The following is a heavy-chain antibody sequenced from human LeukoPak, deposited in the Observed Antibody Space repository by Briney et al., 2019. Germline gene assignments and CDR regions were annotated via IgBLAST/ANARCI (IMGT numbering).Heavy chain of an antibody. V-gene: IGHV3-74*01. J-gene: IGHJ4*02. D-gene: IGHD6-13*01. Sequence: GGSLRLSCAASGFTFSYHWMHWVRQVPGRGLAWVSRIDSDGSSTTYADSVKGRFTISRDNAKNTLYLQMNSLRAEDTAVYYCASSPIAAAEGYFDYWGQGTLVTVSS. CDR3: ASSPIAAAEGYFDY. CDR2: IDSDGSST. CDR1: GFTFSYHW.